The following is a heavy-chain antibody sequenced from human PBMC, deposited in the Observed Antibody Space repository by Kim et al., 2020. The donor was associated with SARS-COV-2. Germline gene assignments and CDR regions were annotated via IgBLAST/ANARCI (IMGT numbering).Heavy chain of an antibody. J-gene: IGHJ5*02. CDR1: GFTFSSYA. Sequence: GGSLRLSCAASGFTFSSYAMSWVRQAPGKGLEWVSAISGSGGSTYYADSVKGRFTISRDNSKNTLYLQMNSLRAEDTAVYYCAKDLGSPWQQLVHPQGWFDPWGQGTLVTVSS. D-gene: IGHD6-13*01. CDR2: ISGSGGST. V-gene: IGHV3-23*01. CDR3: AKDLGSPWQQLVHPQGWFDP.